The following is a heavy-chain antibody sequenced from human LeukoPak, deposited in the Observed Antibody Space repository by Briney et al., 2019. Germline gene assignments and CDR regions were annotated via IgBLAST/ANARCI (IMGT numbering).Heavy chain of an antibody. J-gene: IGHJ5*02. CDR1: GYTFSSYY. CDR3: ARGPVGATKWFDP. V-gene: IGHV1-46*01. Sequence: ASVKVSCKAFGYTFSSYYIHWVRQAPGQGLEWMGMINPSARNVNYAHKFQGRVNMTRDTSISTAYMELSRLRSDDTAVYYCARGPVGATKWFDPWGQGTLVTVSS. CDR2: INPSARNV. D-gene: IGHD1-26*01.